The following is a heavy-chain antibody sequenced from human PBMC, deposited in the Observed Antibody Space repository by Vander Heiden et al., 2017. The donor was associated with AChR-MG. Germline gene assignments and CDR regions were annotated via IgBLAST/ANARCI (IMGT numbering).Heavy chain of an antibody. D-gene: IGHD4-4*01. CDR2: IDPEDGQT. Sequence: EVQLVQSGAEVKKPGATVKICCKVSGYTFTDYYMHWVQQAPGKGLEWMGLIDPEDGQTTYAEKFQDRVIISADTSKDTVYMELTSLRSEDTAVYYCLTGLEMTTLFAIWGQGTLVTVSS. V-gene: IGHV1-69-2*01. CDR1: GYTFTDYY. J-gene: IGHJ4*02. CDR3: LTGLEMTTLFAI.